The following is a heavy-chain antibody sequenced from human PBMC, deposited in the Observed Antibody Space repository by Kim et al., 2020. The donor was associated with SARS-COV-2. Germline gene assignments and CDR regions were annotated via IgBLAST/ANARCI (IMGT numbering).Heavy chain of an antibody. V-gene: IGHV5-51*01. D-gene: IGHD3-10*01. Sequence: GESLKISCKGSSYSFTSYWIDWVRQMPGKGLEWMGIIYPGDSDTRYSPSFQGQVTISADKSTSTAYLQWSSLKASDTAIYYCARHYYGSGNYYYYMDVWGKGTTVTFSS. CDR2: IYPGDSDT. J-gene: IGHJ6*03. CDR3: ARHYYGSGNYYYYMDV. CDR1: SYSFTSYW.